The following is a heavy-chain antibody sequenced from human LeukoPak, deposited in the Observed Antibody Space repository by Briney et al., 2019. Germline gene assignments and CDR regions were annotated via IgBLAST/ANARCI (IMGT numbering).Heavy chain of an antibody. CDR2: IKQDGSEK. D-gene: IGHD1-26*01. Sequence: GSLRLPCSASGFSFINYWMNWVRRAPGKGLEWVANIKQDGSEKYYVDSVKGRFTISRDNAKNSLYLQMNSLRAEDTAVYYCAREPRGFYFDYWGQGILVTVSS. V-gene: IGHV3-7*01. CDR3: AREPRGFYFDY. J-gene: IGHJ4*02. CDR1: GFSFINYW.